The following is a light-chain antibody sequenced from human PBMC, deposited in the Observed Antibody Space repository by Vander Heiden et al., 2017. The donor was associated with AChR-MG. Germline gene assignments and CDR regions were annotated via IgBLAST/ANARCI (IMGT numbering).Light chain of an antibody. J-gene: IGLJ2*01. CDR2: SNN. Sequence: QSVLTQPPSASGTPGQRVTISCSGSSTNIGSNYVYWYQQLPGTAPKLLIYSNNQRPSGVPDRFSGSKSGGSASLAISGLRSEDEADYYCAAWDDSLSGVVFGGGTKLTVL. V-gene: IGLV1-47*02. CDR3: AAWDDSLSGVV. CDR1: STNIGSNY.